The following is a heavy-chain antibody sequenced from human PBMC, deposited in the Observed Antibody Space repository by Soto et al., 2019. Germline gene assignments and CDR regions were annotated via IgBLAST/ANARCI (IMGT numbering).Heavy chain of an antibody. CDR1: GYTFTGYY. Sequence: QVQLVQSGAEVKKPGASVKVSCKASGYTFTGYYMHWVRQAPGQGLEWMGWINPNSGGTNYAQKFRGWVTMTRNTSISTAKREVRRLRSDDTAVYYFAREASLLEYCSSTRYYAYAFDIWGQGTMVPVSS. J-gene: IGHJ3*02. V-gene: IGHV1-2*04. CDR2: INPNSGGT. D-gene: IGHD2-2*01. CDR3: AREASLLEYCSSTRYYAYAFDI.